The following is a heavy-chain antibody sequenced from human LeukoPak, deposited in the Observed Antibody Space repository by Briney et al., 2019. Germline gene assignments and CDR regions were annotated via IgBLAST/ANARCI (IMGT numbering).Heavy chain of an antibody. CDR2: INSDGSWT. V-gene: IGHV3-74*01. D-gene: IGHD2/OR15-2a*01. CDR3: VSFYETY. Sequence: PGGSLRLSCAASGNYWMHWVRQAPEKGLVWVSHINSDGSWTSYADSVKGRFTTSKDNAKNTVYLQMNSLRAEDTAVYYCVSFYETYWGRGTLVTVSS. CDR1: GNYW. J-gene: IGHJ4*02.